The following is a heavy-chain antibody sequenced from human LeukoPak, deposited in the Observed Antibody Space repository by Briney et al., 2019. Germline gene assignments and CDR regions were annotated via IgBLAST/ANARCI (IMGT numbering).Heavy chain of an antibody. CDR2: IIPIFGTA. CDR1: GGTFSSYA. D-gene: IGHD2-2*02. J-gene: IGHJ5*02. Sequence: EASVKVSCKASGGTFSSYAISWVRQAPGQGLEWMGGIIPIFGTANYAQKFQGRVTVTADESTSTAYMELSSLRSEDTAVYYCARDSAQYCSSTSCYIYNWFDPWGQGTLVTVSS. CDR3: ARDSAQYCSSTSCYIYNWFDP. V-gene: IGHV1-69*13.